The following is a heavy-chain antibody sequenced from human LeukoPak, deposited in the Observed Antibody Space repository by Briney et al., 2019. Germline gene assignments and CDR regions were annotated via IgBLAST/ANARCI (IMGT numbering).Heavy chain of an antibody. D-gene: IGHD4-23*01. J-gene: IGHJ4*02. CDR1: SGSISNSFYY. CDR3: ARGSDGGKSLDY. V-gene: IGHV4-39*07. Sequence: SETLSLTCTVSSGSISNSFYYWSWIRQPPGKGLEWIGEINHSGSTNYNPSLKSRVTISVDTSKNQFSLKLSSVTAADTAVYYCARGSDGGKSLDYWGQGTLVTVSS. CDR2: INHSGST.